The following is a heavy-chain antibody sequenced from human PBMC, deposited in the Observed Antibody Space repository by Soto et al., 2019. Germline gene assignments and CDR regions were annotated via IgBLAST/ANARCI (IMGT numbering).Heavy chain of an antibody. Sequence: PGGSLGLCCAASGFTFSSYAMSWVRQAPGQGLEWVSLISGSGGTTYYADSVKGRFTVSRDNSKNTLYLQVNSLRAEDTAVYYCAKDRPSRNTGYHFDAAYSGQRTLVTVS. CDR2: ISGSGGTT. J-gene: IGHJ4*02. V-gene: IGHV3-23*01. CDR1: GFTFSSYA. D-gene: IGHD3-9*01. CDR3: AKDRPSRNTGYHFDAAY.